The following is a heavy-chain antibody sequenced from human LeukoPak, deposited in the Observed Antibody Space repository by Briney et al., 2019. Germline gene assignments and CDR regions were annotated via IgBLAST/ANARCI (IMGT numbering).Heavy chain of an antibody. CDR2: INHSGST. CDR1: GGSLSGYY. Sequence: SETLSLTCAVHGGSLSGYYWSWIRQPPGKGLEWIGEINHSGSTNYNPSLKSRVTISVDTSKNQFSLKLSSVTAADTAVYYCARVYSSSWFDSWGQGTLVTVSS. D-gene: IGHD6-13*01. V-gene: IGHV4-34*01. CDR3: ARVYSSSWFDS. J-gene: IGHJ5*01.